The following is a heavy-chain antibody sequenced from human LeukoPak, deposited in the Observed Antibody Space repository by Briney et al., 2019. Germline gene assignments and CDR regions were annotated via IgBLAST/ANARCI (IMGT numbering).Heavy chain of an antibody. CDR2: IFPRTSEV. Sequence: GEFLKISCKDVGNTFGTYWVGWVRQMPGKGLEYMGIIFPRTSEVRYGPAFQGQVTISADKSLSTAYLQWTGLKASDTAMYYCARHTGRPQAGWFDPWGQGTLVTVSA. CDR1: GNTFGTYW. D-gene: IGHD3-10*01. CDR3: ARHTGRPQAGWFDP. J-gene: IGHJ5*02. V-gene: IGHV5-51*01.